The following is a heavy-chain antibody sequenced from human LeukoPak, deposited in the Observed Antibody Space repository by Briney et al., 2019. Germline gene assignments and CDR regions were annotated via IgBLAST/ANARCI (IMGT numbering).Heavy chain of an antibody. J-gene: IGHJ3*02. D-gene: IGHD1-26*01. V-gene: IGHV3-72*01. CDR1: GFAFSHYY. CDR3: ARYSGNYRAFDI. CDR2: SRNKVNSYTT. Sequence: SGGSLRLSCAASGFAFSHYYMDWVRQAPGKGLEWVGRSRNKVNSYTTTNAASVKGRFIISRDDSKNSLHLQMNSLKTEDTAVYYCARYSGNYRAFDIWGQGTMVTVSS.